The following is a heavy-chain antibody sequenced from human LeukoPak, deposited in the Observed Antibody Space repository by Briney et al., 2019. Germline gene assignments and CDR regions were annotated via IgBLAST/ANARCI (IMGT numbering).Heavy chain of an antibody. V-gene: IGHV3-66*04. J-gene: IGHJ6*03. D-gene: IGHD3-22*01. Sequence: GGSLRLSCAASGFTVSSNYMSWVRQAPGKGLEWVSVIYSGGSTYYADSVKGRFTISRDNSKNTLYLQMNSLRAEDTAVYYCARQGRGDDSSGYKYYYYYYMDVWGKGTTVTISS. CDR1: GFTVSSNY. CDR2: IYSGGST. CDR3: ARQGRGDDSSGYKYYYYYYMDV.